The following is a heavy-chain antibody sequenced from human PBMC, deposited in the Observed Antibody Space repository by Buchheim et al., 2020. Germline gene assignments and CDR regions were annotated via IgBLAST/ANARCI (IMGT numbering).Heavy chain of an antibody. V-gene: IGHV4-39*07. CDR2: IYYSGST. D-gene: IGHD3-10*01. J-gene: IGHJ6*02. CDR1: GGSISSSSYS. Sequence: QLQLQESGPGLVKPSETLSLTCTVSGGSISSSSYSWGWIRQPPGKGLEWIGSIYYSGSTYYNPSLKSRVTISVDTSKNQFSLKLSSVTAADTAVYYCARDTYYYGSGSYDYYYGMDVWGQGTT. CDR3: ARDTYYYGSGSYDYYYGMDV.